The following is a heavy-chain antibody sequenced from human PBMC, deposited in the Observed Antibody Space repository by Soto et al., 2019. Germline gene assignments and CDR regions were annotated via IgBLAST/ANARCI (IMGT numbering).Heavy chain of an antibody. V-gene: IGHV4-59*12. J-gene: IGHJ5*02. CDR3: ARVPSP. Sequence: SETLSLTCSVSGASISSYYWSWIRQPPGKGLEWIGYIYYSGSTNYNPSLKSRVTISVDRSKNQFSLKLSSVTAADTAVYYCARVPSPWGQGTLVTVSS. CDR1: GASISSYY. CDR2: IYYSGST.